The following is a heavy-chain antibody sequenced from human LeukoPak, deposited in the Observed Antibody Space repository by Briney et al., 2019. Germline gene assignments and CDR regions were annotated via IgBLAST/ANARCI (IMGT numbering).Heavy chain of an antibody. J-gene: IGHJ4*02. CDR2: INHSGST. CDR1: GGSFSGYY. V-gene: IGHV4-34*01. D-gene: IGHD5-18*01. Sequence: SETLSLTCAVYGGSFSGYYWSWIRQPPGKGLEWIGEINHSGSTNYNPSLKSRVTISVDTSKNQFSLKLSSVTAADTAVYYCARGWLGYSYGTTPFDYWGQGTLVTVSS. CDR3: ARGWLGYSYGTTPFDY.